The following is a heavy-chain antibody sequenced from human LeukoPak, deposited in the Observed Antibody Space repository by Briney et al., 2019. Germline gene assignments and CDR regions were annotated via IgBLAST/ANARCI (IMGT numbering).Heavy chain of an antibody. Sequence: SETLSLTCAVSGGSISSYYWSWIRQPPGKGLEWIGYIYYSGSTNYNPSLKSRVTISVDTSKNQFSLKLSSVTAADTAVYYCARGYYYYYYMDVWGKGTTVTISS. CDR1: GGSISSYY. V-gene: IGHV4-59*01. CDR2: IYYSGST. CDR3: ARGYYYYYYMDV. J-gene: IGHJ6*03.